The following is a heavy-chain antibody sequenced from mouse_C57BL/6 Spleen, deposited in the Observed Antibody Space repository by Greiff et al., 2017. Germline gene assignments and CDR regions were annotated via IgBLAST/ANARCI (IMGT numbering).Heavy chain of an antibody. D-gene: IGHD1-1*01. Sequence: VQLQQSGPELVKPGASVKISCKASGYAFSSSWMNWVKQRPGKGLEWIGRIYPGDGDTNYNGKFKGKATLTADKSSSTAYMQLSSLTSEDSAVYFCALITTVVEYYFDYWGQGTTLTVSS. J-gene: IGHJ2*01. CDR1: GYAFSSSW. CDR2: IYPGDGDT. CDR3: ALITTVVEYYFDY. V-gene: IGHV1-82*01.